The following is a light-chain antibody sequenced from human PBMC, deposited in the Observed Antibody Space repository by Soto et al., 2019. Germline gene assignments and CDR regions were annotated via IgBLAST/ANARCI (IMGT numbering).Light chain of an antibody. CDR3: QQYGSSGVT. CDR2: AAS. V-gene: IGKV1-9*01. CDR1: QGISSY. J-gene: IGKJ3*01. Sequence: IQLTQSPSFLPASVGHRVTITCRASQGISSYLAWYQQKQGKAPKLLIYAASTLQSGVPSRFSGSGYGTEFNLTISRLEPEDFAVYYCQQYGSSGVTFGPGTKVDIK.